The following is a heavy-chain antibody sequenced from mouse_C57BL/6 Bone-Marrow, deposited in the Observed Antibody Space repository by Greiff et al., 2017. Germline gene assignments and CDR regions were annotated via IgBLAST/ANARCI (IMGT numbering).Heavy chain of an antibody. D-gene: IGHD1-1*01. CDR3: ARFHYYYGSSYDEY. CDR1: GYTFTSYG. V-gene: IGHV1-81*01. CDR2: IYPRSGNT. J-gene: IGHJ2*01. Sequence: QVQLQQSGAELARPGASVKLSCKASGYTFTSYGISWVKQRTGQGLEWIGEIYPRSGNTYYNEKFKGKATLTADISSSTAYMELRSLTSEDSAVYFCARFHYYYGSSYDEYWGQGTTLTVSS.